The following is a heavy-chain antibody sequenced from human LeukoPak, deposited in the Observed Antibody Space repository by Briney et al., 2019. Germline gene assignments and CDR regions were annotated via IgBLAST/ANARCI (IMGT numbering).Heavy chain of an antibody. J-gene: IGHJ4*02. CDR3: ARDLTTVVRVPYYFDD. CDR2: INHSGSA. CDR1: GRSIIVCH. D-gene: IGHD1/OR15-1a*01. Sequence: SETLSLTCGLFGRSIIVCHWNWLRQSPGKGLEWVGEINHSGSANYNPSFKSRVTISLDTSKNQFSLELRYVTAADTAVYYCARDLTTVVRVPYYFDDWGQGTLVTVSS. V-gene: IGHV4-34*01.